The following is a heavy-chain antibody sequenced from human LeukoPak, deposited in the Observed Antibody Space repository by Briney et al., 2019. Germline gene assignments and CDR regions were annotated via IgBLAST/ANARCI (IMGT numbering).Heavy chain of an antibody. J-gene: IGHJ4*02. Sequence: PSETLSLTCTVSGYSISSGYYWGWIRQPPGKGLEWIGSIYYSGSTYYNPSLKSRVTISVDTSKNQFSLKLSSVTAADTAVYYCASRSTYYYGSGSYYWSYWGQGTLVTVS. D-gene: IGHD3-10*01. CDR2: IYYSGST. V-gene: IGHV4-38-2*02. CDR3: ASRSTYYYGSGSYYWSY. CDR1: GYSISSGYY.